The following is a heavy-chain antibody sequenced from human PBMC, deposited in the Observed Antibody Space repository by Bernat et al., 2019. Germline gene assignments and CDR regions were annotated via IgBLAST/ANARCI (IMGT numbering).Heavy chain of an antibody. CDR2: VYSSGST. V-gene: IGHV4-39*01. J-gene: IGHJ3*02. CDR3: AMPWRATYDYGSGGYYGWEAFDS. CDR1: ACSFSSNNYF. Sequence: QVQLQESGPGLVKPSETLSLTCTVSACSFSSNNYFWGWIREPPGKELEWFGSVYSSGSTYYNPSLKGRVTISVDTSKNQFSLKLSSVTAAATAVYLCAMPWRATYDYGSGGYYGWEAFDSWGQGTMVTVSS. D-gene: IGHD3-22*01.